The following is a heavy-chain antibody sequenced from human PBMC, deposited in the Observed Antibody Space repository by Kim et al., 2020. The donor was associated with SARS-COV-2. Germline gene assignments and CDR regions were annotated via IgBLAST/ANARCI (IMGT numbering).Heavy chain of an antibody. Sequence: SETLSLTCTVTGGSISSRSHYWGWIRQPPGKGLEWIGHIYYNGSTYNNPSLKSRVTTSVDTSKNQFSLELRSVTAADTAVYYCARSQITGIARGFSDHWGQGALVTVSS. D-gene: IGHD1-20*01. CDR2: IYYNGST. CDR1: GGSISSRSHY. CDR3: ARSQITGIARGFSDH. V-gene: IGHV4-39*07. J-gene: IGHJ4*02.